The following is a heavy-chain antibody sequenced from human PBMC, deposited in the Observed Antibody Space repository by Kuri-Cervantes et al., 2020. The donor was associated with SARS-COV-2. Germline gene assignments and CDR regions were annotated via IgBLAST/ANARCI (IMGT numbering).Heavy chain of an antibody. D-gene: IGHD3-22*01. J-gene: IGHJ4*02. CDR2: INQSGST. CDR1: GGSFSCYS. V-gene: IGHV4-34*01. Sequence: GSLRLSCAVYGGSFSCYSWTWIRQSPGKGLEWIGEINQSGSTNYNPSLKSRVTISPDTSKNQFSLKLSSVTAADTAVYYCARGATDISLVLVVMTGAAHYFDHWGRGTLVTVSS. CDR3: ARGATDISLVLVVMTGAAHYFDH.